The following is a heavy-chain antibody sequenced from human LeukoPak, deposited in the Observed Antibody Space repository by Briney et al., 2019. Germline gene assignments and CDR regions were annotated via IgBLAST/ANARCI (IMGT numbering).Heavy chain of an antibody. D-gene: IGHD3-3*01. CDR1: GGSISSGDYY. J-gene: IGHJ3*02. Sequence: SQTLSLTCTDSGGSISSGDYYWSWIRQPPGKGLEWIGYIYYSGSTYYNPSLKSRVTISVDTSKNQFSLKLSSVTAADTAVYYCARAGVGDDAFDIWGQGTMVTVSS. V-gene: IGHV4-30-4*01. CDR3: ARAGVGDDAFDI. CDR2: IYYSGST.